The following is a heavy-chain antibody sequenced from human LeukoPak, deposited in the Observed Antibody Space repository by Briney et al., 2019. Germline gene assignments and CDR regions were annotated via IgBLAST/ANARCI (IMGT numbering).Heavy chain of an antibody. CDR2: INHSGST. CDR1: GGSFSGYY. D-gene: IGHD3-10*01. J-gene: IGHJ4*02. Sequence: SETLSLTCAVYGGSFSGYYWSWIRQPPGKGLEWIGEINHSGSTNYNPSPKTRVTISVDTSKNQFFLKLSSVTAADTAVYYCARWGSGSYYPFDYWGQGTLVTVSS. V-gene: IGHV4-34*01. CDR3: ARWGSGSYYPFDY.